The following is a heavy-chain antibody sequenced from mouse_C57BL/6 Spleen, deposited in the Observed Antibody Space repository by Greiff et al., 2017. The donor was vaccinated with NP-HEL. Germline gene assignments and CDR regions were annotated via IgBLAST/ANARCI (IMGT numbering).Heavy chain of an antibody. CDR2: IYPGSGST. CDR3: ANHYYGSSPHWYFDV. Sequence: QVQLQQSGAELVKPGASVKMSCKASGYTFTSYWITWVKQRPGQGLEWIGDIYPGSGSTNYNEKFKSKATLTVDTSSSTAYMQLSSLTSEDSAVYYCANHYYGSSPHWYFDVWGTGTTVTVSS. V-gene: IGHV1-55*01. D-gene: IGHD1-1*01. CDR1: GYTFTSYW. J-gene: IGHJ1*03.